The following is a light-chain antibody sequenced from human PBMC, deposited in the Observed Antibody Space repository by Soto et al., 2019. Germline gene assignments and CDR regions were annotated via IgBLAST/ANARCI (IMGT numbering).Light chain of an antibody. CDR2: DII. CDR1: SSDVGGYIF. Sequence: SALTQPASVSGTPGQSISISCTENSSDVGGYIFVSWYQQHPGKAPKPMIYDIINRPSGGSNRPSGSKSGNTASLTISALQSENEADYYCVSFTTSRSDVFGTGTKSPA. CDR3: VSFTTSRSDV. V-gene: IGLV2-14*03. J-gene: IGLJ1*01.